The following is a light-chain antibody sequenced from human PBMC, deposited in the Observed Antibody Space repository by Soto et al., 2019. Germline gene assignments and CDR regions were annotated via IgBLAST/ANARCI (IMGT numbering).Light chain of an antibody. J-gene: IGKJ5*01. CDR2: AAS. CDR1: QSISNY. V-gene: IGKV1-39*01. Sequence: DIQITQSPSSLSASVGDRVIITCRASQSISNYLNWYQQKPGKAPKLLIFAASSLQSGVPSRFSGSGSGTNFTLTISSLQPEDFAAYYCQQSYSAPITFGQGTRLEI. CDR3: QQSYSAPIT.